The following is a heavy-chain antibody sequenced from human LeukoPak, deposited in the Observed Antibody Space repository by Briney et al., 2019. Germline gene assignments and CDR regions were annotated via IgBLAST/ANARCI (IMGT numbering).Heavy chain of an antibody. CDR1: GYTFTGYY. D-gene: IGHD6-13*01. CDR3: ARDKRVAAAGTWFDP. V-gene: IGHV1-2*02. J-gene: IGHJ5*02. CDR2: INPNSGGT. Sequence: GASVTVSCKASGYTFTGYYMHWVRQAPGQGLEWMGWINPNSGGTNYAQKFQGRVTMTRDTSISTAYMELSRLRSDDTAVYYFARDKRVAAAGTWFDPWGQGTLVTVSS.